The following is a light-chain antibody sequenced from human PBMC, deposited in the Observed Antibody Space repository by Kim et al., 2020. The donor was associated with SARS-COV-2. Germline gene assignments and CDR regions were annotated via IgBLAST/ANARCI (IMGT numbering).Light chain of an antibody. V-gene: IGKV3-15*01. CDR1: QSVSSN. CDR2: GAS. J-gene: IGKJ5*01. CDR3: QQYHNWPPIT. Sequence: SPGESATLSCRASQSVSSNLAWYQQNPGQAPRLLIYGASTRATGIPARFSGSGSGTEFTLTISSLQSEDFVIYYCQQYHNWPPITFGQGTRLEIK.